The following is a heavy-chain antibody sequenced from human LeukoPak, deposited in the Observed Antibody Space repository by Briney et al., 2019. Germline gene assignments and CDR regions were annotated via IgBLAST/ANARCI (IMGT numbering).Heavy chain of an antibody. D-gene: IGHD3-10*01. CDR3: ARGRVLLWFGEVYYYYGMDV. J-gene: IGHJ6*04. V-gene: IGHV1-46*01. Sequence: ASVKVSCKASGYTFTSYYMHWVRQAPGQGLEWMGIINPSGGSTSYAQKFQGRVTMTRDTSTSTDYMELSSLRSEDTAVYYCARGRVLLWFGEVYYYYGMDVWGKGTTVTVSS. CDR1: GYTFTSYY. CDR2: INPSGGST.